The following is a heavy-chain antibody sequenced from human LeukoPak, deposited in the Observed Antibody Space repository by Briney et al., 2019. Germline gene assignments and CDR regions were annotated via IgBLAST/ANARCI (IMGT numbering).Heavy chain of an antibody. CDR3: ARGADSSGYYSIFYFDY. V-gene: IGHV4-59*01. Sequence: SETLSLTCTVSGGSISSYYWNRIRQPPGKGLEWIGYIYYSGSTNYNPSLKSRVTISVDTSKNQFSLKLSSVTAADTAVYYCARGADSSGYYSIFYFDYWGQGTLGTVSS. CDR1: GGSISSYY. J-gene: IGHJ4*02. D-gene: IGHD3-22*01. CDR2: IYYSGST.